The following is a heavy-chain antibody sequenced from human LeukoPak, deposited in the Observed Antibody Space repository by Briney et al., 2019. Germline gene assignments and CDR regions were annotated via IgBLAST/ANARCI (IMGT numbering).Heavy chain of an antibody. CDR1: GLSVSSNH. D-gene: IGHD5-24*01. V-gene: IGHV3-53*01. Sequence: GGSLRLSCAASGLSVSSNHMNWVRQAPGKGLEWVSVIYSGGSTYYAGSVKGRFTVSRDNSKNTLYLQMNSLRAEDTAVYYCAKDADGYSYFDYWGQGTLVTVSS. CDR2: IYSGGST. J-gene: IGHJ4*02. CDR3: AKDADGYSYFDY.